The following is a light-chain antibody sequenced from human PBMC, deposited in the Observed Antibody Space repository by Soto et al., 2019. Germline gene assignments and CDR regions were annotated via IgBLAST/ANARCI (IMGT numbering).Light chain of an antibody. V-gene: IGLV2-14*01. CDR1: SSDVGGYNY. CDR3: ISYTSSSTLYV. CDR2: EVS. Sequence: QSALTQPASVSGSPGQSITISCTGTSSDVGGYNYVSWYQQHPGKAPKLMIYEVSNRPSGVSNRFSGSKSGNTASLTLSGLQAEDEADYYCISYTSSSTLYVFGTGTKLTVL. J-gene: IGLJ1*01.